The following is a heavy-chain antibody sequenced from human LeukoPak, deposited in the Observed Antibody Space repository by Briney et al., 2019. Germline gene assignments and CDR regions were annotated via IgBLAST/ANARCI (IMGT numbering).Heavy chain of an antibody. J-gene: IGHJ4*02. CDR3: AKDYGVVPTLPIDY. CDR2: ISGSGGST. Sequence: GGSLRLSCAASGFTFSSYAMSWVRQAPGKGLEWVSAISGSGGSTYYADSVKGRFTISRDNSKNTLYLQMNSLRAEDTAVYYCAKDYGVVPTLPIDYWGQGTLVTVSS. V-gene: IGHV3-23*01. CDR1: GFTFSSYA. D-gene: IGHD2-2*01.